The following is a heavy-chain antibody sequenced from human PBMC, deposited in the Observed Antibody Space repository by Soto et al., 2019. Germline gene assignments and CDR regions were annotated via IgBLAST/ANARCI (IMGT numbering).Heavy chain of an antibody. CDR2: TYYRSKWYN. CDR3: ARVGGSGSYHNWFDP. V-gene: IGHV6-1*01. Sequence: SQTLSLTCAISGDSVSSNSAAWNWIRQSPSRGLEWLGRTYYRSKWYNDYAVSVKSRITINPDTSTSTAYMELRSLRSDDTAVYYCARVGGSGSYHNWFDPWGQGTLVTVSS. CDR1: GDSVSSNSAA. J-gene: IGHJ5*02. D-gene: IGHD3-10*01.